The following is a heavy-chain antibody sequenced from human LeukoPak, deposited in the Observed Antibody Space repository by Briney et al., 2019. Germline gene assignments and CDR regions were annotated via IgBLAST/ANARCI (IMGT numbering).Heavy chain of an antibody. Sequence: GGSLRLSCTASGFSFSTYAMSWVGQATGRGLEWVSGICGNDGKTYYADSVKGRLTISRDNSKNTLHLQLNSLRAEDTALYYCAKDTGGSCYSAIAYWGQGALVTVST. V-gene: IGHV3-23*01. D-gene: IGHD2-15*01. J-gene: IGHJ4*02. CDR2: ICGNDGKT. CDR1: GFSFSTYA. CDR3: AKDTGGSCYSAIAY.